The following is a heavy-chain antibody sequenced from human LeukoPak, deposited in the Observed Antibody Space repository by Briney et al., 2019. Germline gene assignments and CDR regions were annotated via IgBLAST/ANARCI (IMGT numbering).Heavy chain of an antibody. CDR2: FDPEDGET. V-gene: IGHV1-24*01. J-gene: IGHJ6*02. D-gene: IGHD3-3*01. CDR3: ARATIRAAQFWSGYYSANYYYGMDV. CDR1: GYTLTELS. Sequence: GASVKVSCKVSGYTLTELSMHWVRQAPGKGLEWVGGFDPEDGETIYAQKFQGRVTMTEDTSTDTAYMELSSLRSEDTAVYYCARATIRAAQFWSGYYSANYYYGMDVWGQGTTVTVSS.